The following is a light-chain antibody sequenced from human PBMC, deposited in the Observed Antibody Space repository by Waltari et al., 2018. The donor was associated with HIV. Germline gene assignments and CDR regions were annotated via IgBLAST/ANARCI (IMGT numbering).Light chain of an antibody. CDR3: KSSTTRSTPCV. J-gene: IGLJ1*01. CDR2: DVS. Sequence: QSALTQPASVSGSPGQSITLSCPGTTSDIGGHNSVAWYQQHPGKAPKLIIYDVSNRPAGVSDRFSGSKSGNTASLTISGLQAEDEADYYCKSSTTRSTPCVFGSGTKVTVL. CDR1: TSDIGGHNS. V-gene: IGLV2-14*01.